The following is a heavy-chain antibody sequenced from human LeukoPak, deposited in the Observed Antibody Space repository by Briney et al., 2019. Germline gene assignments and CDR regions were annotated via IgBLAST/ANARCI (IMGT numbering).Heavy chain of an antibody. Sequence: SGGSLRLSCAASGFTVSSNYMSWVRQAPGKGLEWVSVIYSGGSTYYADSVKGRFTISRDNSKNTLYLQMNSLRAEDTAVYYCARRLGKRSPFDYWGQGTLVTVSS. CDR2: IYSGGST. D-gene: IGHD1-26*01. J-gene: IGHJ4*02. V-gene: IGHV3-66*04. CDR1: GFTVSSNY. CDR3: ARRLGKRSPFDY.